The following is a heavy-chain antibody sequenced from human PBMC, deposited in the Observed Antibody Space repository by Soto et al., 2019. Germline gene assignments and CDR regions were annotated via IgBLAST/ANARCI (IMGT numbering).Heavy chain of an antibody. J-gene: IGHJ5*02. CDR2: IYYSGST. CDR1: GGSISSSSYY. CDR3: ARHVVGWFDP. Sequence: SEILSLTCTVSGGSISSSSYYWGWIRQPPGKGLEWIGSIYYSGSTYYNPSLKSRVTISVDTSKNQFSLKLSSVTAADTAVYYCARHVVGWFDPWGQGTLVTVSS. D-gene: IGHD2-2*01. V-gene: IGHV4-39*01.